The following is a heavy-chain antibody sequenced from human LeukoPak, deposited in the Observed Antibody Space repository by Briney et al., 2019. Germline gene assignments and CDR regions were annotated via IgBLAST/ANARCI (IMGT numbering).Heavy chain of an antibody. CDR3: ARVRSGYDYYYYYMDV. J-gene: IGHJ6*03. D-gene: IGHD3-3*01. Sequence: SETLSLTCTVSGGSISTYYWNWIRQPPGKGLEWIGCIYYSGSTNYNPSLKSRVTISVDTSKNQFSLKLSSVTAADTAVYYCARVRSGYDYYYYYMDVWGKGTTVTISS. V-gene: IGHV4-59*01. CDR1: GGSISTYY. CDR2: IYYSGST.